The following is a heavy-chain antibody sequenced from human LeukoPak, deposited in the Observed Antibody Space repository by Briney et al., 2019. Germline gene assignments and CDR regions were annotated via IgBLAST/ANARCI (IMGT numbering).Heavy chain of an antibody. CDR1: GFSFSNTW. Sequence: GGSLRLSCAASGFSFSNTWMHWVRQAPGKGLEWVSVVFTDGSSTSYADSVQGRFTVSRDNAKYTVYLQMNSLRVEDTAVYYCVGSDRLDYWGQGALVTVSS. J-gene: IGHJ4*02. D-gene: IGHD2-21*02. CDR2: VFTDGSST. CDR3: VGSDRLDY. V-gene: IGHV3-74*01.